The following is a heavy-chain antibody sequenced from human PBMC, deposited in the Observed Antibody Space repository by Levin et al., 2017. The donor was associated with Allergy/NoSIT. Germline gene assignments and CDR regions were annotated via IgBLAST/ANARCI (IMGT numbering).Heavy chain of an antibody. CDR3: ARATLPTYYYDSSGYRPPWYFDL. D-gene: IGHD3-22*01. CDR2: IYTSGST. CDR1: GGSISSYY. V-gene: IGHV4-4*07. Sequence: SETLSLTCTVSGGSISSYYWSWIRQPAGKGLEWIGRIYTSGSTNYNPSLKSRVTMSVDTSKNQFSLKLSSVTAADTAVYYCARATLPTYYYDSSGYRPPWYFDLWGRGTLVTVSS. J-gene: IGHJ2*01.